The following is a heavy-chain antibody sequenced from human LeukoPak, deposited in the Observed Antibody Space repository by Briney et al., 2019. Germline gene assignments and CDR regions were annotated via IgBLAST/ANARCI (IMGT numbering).Heavy chain of an antibody. CDR1: GYTFTGYY. D-gene: IGHD6-13*01. J-gene: IGHJ4*02. CDR2: ISAYNGNT. CDR3: AREETLAAAGNFDY. Sequence: GASVKVSCKASGYTFTGYYMHWVRQAPGQGLEWMGWISAYNGNTNYAQKLQGRVTMTTDTSTSTAYMELRSLRSDDTAVYYCAREETLAAAGNFDYWGQGTLVTVSS. V-gene: IGHV1-18*04.